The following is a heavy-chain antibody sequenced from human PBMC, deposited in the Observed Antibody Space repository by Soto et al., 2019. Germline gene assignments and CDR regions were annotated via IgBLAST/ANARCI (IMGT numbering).Heavy chain of an antibody. CDR1: VGTFSSYT. J-gene: IGHJ6*02. CDR3: ARDEQQQDYYGMDV. V-gene: IGHV1-69*08. Sequence: QVQLVQSGAEVKKPGSSVKVSCKASVGTFSSYTISWVRQAPGQGLEWMGRIIPILGIANSAQKFQGRVTITADKSTSTAYMELSSLRSEDTAVYYCARDEQQQDYYGMDVWGQGTTVTVSS. CDR2: IIPILGIA. D-gene: IGHD6-13*01.